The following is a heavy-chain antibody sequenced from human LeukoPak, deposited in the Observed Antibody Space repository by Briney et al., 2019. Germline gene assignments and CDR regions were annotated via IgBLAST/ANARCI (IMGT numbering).Heavy chain of an antibody. J-gene: IGHJ5*02. CDR2: ISWDGGST. Sequence: PGGSLRLSCAASGFTFDDYTMHWVRQAPGKGLEWVSLISWDGGSTYYADSVKGRFTISRDNSKNSLYLQMNSLRTEDTALYYCARDSSGWQYNWFDPWGQGTLVTVSS. CDR3: ARDSSGWQYNWFDP. V-gene: IGHV3-43*01. D-gene: IGHD6-19*01. CDR1: GFTFDDYT.